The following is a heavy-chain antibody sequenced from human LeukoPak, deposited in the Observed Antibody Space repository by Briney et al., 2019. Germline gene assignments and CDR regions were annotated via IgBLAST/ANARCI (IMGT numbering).Heavy chain of an antibody. CDR1: GFTFSSYA. Sequence: PGGSLRLSCAASGFTFSSYAMSWVRQAPGKGLEWVAGISGSGGSKFYADSVKGRFTISRDNSKNTLYLQMNSLRAEDTAVYYCASGGSGCALYYWGQGTLATVSS. CDR2: ISGSGGSK. J-gene: IGHJ4*02. V-gene: IGHV3-23*01. CDR3: ASGGSGCALYY. D-gene: IGHD3-10*01.